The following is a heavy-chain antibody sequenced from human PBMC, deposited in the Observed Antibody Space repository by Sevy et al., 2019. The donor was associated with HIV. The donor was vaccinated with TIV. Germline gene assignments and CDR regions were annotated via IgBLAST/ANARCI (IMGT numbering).Heavy chain of an antibody. Sequence: GGSLRLSCGASGFTFGSYWMHWVRQVPGKGLEWVSRISDDGRSTTYADSVRDRFTISRDNAKNTLYLQMNGLRADDTVMYYRARDSVTVSGIVLYALDIWGQGTMVTVSS. CDR1: GFTFGSYW. D-gene: IGHD3-3*01. CDR2: ISDDGRST. J-gene: IGHJ3*02. CDR3: ARDSVTVSGIVLYALDI. V-gene: IGHV3-74*03.